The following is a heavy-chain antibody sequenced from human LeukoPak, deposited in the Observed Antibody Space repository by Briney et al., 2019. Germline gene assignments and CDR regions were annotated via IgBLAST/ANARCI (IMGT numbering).Heavy chain of an antibody. CDR2: IYYSVST. CDR3: ARQAVDTAMVTDY. Sequence: SETLSLTCTVSGGSISSSSYYWGWIRQPPGKGLEWIGSIYYSVSTYYNPSLKGRVTISVDTSKNQFSLKLSSVTAADTAVYYCARQAVDTAMVTDYWGQGTLVTVSS. V-gene: IGHV4-39*01. CDR1: GGSISSSSYY. J-gene: IGHJ4*02. D-gene: IGHD5-18*01.